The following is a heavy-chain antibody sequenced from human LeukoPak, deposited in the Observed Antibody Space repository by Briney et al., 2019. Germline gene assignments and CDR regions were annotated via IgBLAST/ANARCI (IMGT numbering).Heavy chain of an antibody. Sequence: SETLSLTCTVSGGSISSYYWSWIRQPPGKGLEWIGYIYYSGSTNYNPSLKSRVTISVDTSKNQFSLKLSSVTAADTAVYYCARDVAYYYDSSGYYRYYYYMDVWGKGATVTVSS. J-gene: IGHJ6*03. CDR2: IYYSGST. V-gene: IGHV4-59*01. CDR3: ARDVAYYYDSSGYYRYYYYMDV. CDR1: GGSISSYY. D-gene: IGHD3-22*01.